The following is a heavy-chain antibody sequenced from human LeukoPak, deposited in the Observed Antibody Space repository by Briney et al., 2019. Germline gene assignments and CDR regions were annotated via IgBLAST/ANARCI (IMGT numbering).Heavy chain of an antibody. V-gene: IGHV3-23*01. CDR1: GFTFSSYG. Sequence: PGGSLRLSCAASGFTFSSYGMSWVRQAPGKGLEWVSAISGSGGSTYYADSVKGRFTISRDNSKNTLYLQMNSLRAVDTAVYYCAKAYSGYDSRGATLDYWGQGTLVTVSS. D-gene: IGHD5-12*01. CDR2: ISGSGGST. J-gene: IGHJ4*02. CDR3: AKAYSGYDSRGATLDY.